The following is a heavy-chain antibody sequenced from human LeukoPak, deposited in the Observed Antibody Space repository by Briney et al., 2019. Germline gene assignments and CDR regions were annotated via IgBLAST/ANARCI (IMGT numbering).Heavy chain of an antibody. CDR2: ISSSGSTI. CDR1: GFTFSSYS. Sequence: PGGSLRLSCAASGFTFSSYSMNWVRQAPGKGLEWVSYISSSGSTIYYADSVKGRFTISRDSAKNSLYLQMNSLRAEDTAVYYCARNRDVGYCTNGVCPVFDYWGQGTLVTVSS. J-gene: IGHJ4*02. V-gene: IGHV3-48*04. CDR3: ARNRDVGYCTNGVCPVFDY. D-gene: IGHD2-8*01.